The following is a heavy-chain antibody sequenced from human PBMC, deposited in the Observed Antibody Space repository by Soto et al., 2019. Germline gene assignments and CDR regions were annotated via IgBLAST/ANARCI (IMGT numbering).Heavy chain of an antibody. Sequence: SQTLSLTCVISGDSVSSNSAAWNWIRQSQSRGLEWLGRTYYRSKWYSNYTVSVKSRITINPDTSKNQFSLQLNSVTPEDTAVFYFSRLHSSSSSDMDFWGQGTSVTVSS. CDR2: TYYRSKWYS. V-gene: IGHV6-1*01. J-gene: IGHJ6*02. CDR1: GDSVSSNSAA. CDR3: SRLHSSSSSDMDF. D-gene: IGHD6-6*01.